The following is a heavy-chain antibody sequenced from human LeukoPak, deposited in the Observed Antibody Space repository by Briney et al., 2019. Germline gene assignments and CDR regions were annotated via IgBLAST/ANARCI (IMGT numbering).Heavy chain of an antibody. J-gene: IGHJ5*02. D-gene: IGHD3-10*01. Sequence: SETLSLTCAVSGGSFRGFFWSCIREPPGKVPAWNSELHHSGSPNSAPSIESRVPLSVDTSKNQVSLNLNSVTAADTAVYYCARGLRFHIGSGNWFDLWGQGTLVTVSS. CDR1: GGSFRGFF. CDR2: LHHSGSP. V-gene: IGHV4-34*01. CDR3: ARGLRFHIGSGNWFDL.